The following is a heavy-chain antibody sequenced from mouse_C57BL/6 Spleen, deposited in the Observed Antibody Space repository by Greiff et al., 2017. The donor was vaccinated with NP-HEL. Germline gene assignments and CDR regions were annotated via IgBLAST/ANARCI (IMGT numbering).Heavy chain of an antibody. CDR3: ARAYYGSSSAY. CDR1: GFTFSDYG. V-gene: IGHV5-17*01. Sequence: EVQGVESGGGLVKPGGSLKLSCAASGFTFSDYGMHWVRQAPEKGLEWVAYISSGSSTIYYADTVKGRFTISRDNAKNTLFLQMTSLRSEDTAMYYCARAYYGSSSAYWGQGTLVTVSA. CDR2: ISSGSSTI. D-gene: IGHD1-1*01. J-gene: IGHJ3*01.